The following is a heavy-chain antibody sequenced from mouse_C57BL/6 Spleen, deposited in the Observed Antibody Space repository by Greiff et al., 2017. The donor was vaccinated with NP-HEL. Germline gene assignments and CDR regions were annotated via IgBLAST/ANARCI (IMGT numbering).Heavy chain of an antibody. V-gene: IGHV1-55*01. Sequence: QVQLQQPGAELVKPGASVKMSCKASGYTFTSYWLTWVQQRPGQGLEWIGDIYPGSGSTNYNEKFKSKATLTVDTSSSTAYMQLSSLTSEDSAVYDCARETVGTGDYWGQGTTLTVSS. J-gene: IGHJ2*01. CDR1: GYTFTSYW. CDR2: IYPGSGST. CDR3: ARETVGTGDY. D-gene: IGHD2-14*01.